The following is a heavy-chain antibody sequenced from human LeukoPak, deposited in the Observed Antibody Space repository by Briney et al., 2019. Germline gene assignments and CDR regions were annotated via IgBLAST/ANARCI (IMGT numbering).Heavy chain of an antibody. CDR1: GFTFSNAW. V-gene: IGHV3-15*01. Sequence: GESLKISCAASGFTFSNAWMSWVRQAPGKGLEWVGRIKSKTDGGTTDYAAPVKGRLTISRDDSKNTLYLQMNSLKTEDTAVYYCTTGGSGSYPPLDYWGQGTLVTVSS. CDR3: TTGGSGSYPPLDY. CDR2: IKSKTDGGTT. D-gene: IGHD3-10*01. J-gene: IGHJ4*02.